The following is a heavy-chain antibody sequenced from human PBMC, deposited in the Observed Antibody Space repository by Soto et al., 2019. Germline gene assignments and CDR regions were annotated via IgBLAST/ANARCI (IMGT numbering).Heavy chain of an antibody. D-gene: IGHD3-9*01. V-gene: IGHV1-69*02. CDR2: IIPILSIA. J-gene: IGHJ5*02. Sequence: QVQLVQSGAEVKKPGSSVKVSCKASGGTFSSYTISWVRQAPGQGLEWMGRIIPILSIANYAQKFQGRVTITADKSTSTAYMELSSLRSEDTAVYYCASPYYDILTGYYNWFDPWGQGTLVTVSS. CDR1: GGTFSSYT. CDR3: ASPYYDILTGYYNWFDP.